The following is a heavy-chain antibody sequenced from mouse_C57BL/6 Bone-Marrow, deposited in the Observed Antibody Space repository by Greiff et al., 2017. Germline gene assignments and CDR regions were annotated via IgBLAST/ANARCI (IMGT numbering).Heavy chain of an antibody. J-gene: IGHJ3*01. D-gene: IGHD2-2*01. Sequence: QVQLQQSGAELARPGASVKMSCKASGYTFTSYTMHWVKQRPGQGLEWIGYINPSSGYTKYNQKFKDQATLTADKSSSTAYMQLSSLTSEDSAVYDCARWGLRRGAWFAYWGQGTLVTVSA. CDR3: ARWGLRRGAWFAY. V-gene: IGHV1-4*01. CDR2: INPSSGYT. CDR1: GYTFTSYT.